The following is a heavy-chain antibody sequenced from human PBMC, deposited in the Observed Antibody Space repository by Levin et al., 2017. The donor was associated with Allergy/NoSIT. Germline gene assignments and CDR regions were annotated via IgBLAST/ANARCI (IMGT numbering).Heavy chain of an antibody. V-gene: IGHV3-23*01. CDR2: ISGSGGST. Sequence: GGSLRLSCAASGFTFSSYAMSWVRQAPGKGLEWVSAISGSGGSTYYADSVKGRFTISRDNSKNTLYLQMNSLRAEDTAVYYCAVSYSGSYYEEFDYWGQGTLVTVSS. D-gene: IGHD1-26*01. CDR3: AVSYSGSYYEEFDY. CDR1: GFTFSSYA. J-gene: IGHJ4*02.